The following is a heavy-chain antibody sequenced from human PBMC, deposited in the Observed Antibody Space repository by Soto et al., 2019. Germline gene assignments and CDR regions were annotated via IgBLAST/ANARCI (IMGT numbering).Heavy chain of an antibody. CDR1: GCTFSSYA. Sequence: SVKVSCKASGCTFSSYAISWVRQAPGQGLEWMGGIIPIFGTANYAQKFQGRVTITADESTSTAYMELSSLRSEDTAVYYCASALDSSGYYYVYWGQGTLVTVSS. D-gene: IGHD3-22*01. CDR2: IIPIFGTA. V-gene: IGHV1-69*13. CDR3: ASALDSSGYYYVY. J-gene: IGHJ4*02.